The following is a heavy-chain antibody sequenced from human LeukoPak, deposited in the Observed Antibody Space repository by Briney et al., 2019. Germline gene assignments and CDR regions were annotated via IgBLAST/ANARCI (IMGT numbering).Heavy chain of an antibody. V-gene: IGHV4-34*01. CDR2: INHSGST. J-gene: IGHJ6*02. CDR3: ARRPTVAKTPYYYYGMDV. D-gene: IGHD5-12*01. CDR1: GGSFSGYY. Sequence: PSETLSLTCAVYGGSFSGYYWSWIRQPPGKGLEWIGEINHSGSTNYNPSLKSRVTISVDTSKNQFSLKLSSVTAADTAVYYCARRPTVAKTPYYYYGMDVWANGPRSPSP.